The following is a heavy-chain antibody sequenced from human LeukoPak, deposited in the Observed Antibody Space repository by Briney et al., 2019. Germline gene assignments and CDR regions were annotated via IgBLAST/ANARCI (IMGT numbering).Heavy chain of an antibody. V-gene: IGHV4-39*01. CDR3: ACRGYSGNFDY. CDR1: GGSISSSSSF. J-gene: IGHJ4*02. Sequence: ASETLSLTCIVSGGSISSSSSFWGWIRQPPGKGLEWIGTIYYSGSTYYNPSLKSRVTISVDTSKNQFSLKLSSVTAADTAVYYCACRGYSGNFDYWGQGTLVTVPS. CDR2: IYYSGST. D-gene: IGHD5-12*01.